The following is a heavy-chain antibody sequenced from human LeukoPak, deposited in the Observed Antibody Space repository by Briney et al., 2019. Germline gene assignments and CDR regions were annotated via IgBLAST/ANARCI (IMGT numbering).Heavy chain of an antibody. CDR2: IYTSGST. CDR1: GGSISSYY. V-gene: IGHV4-4*07. J-gene: IGHJ6*03. Sequence: SETLSLTCTVSGGSISSYYWSWIRQPAGKGLEWIGRIYTSGSTNYNPSLKSRVTMSVDTSKNQFSLKLSSVTAADTAVYYCARGVGSSWYYYYYYYYMDVWGKGTTVTISS. CDR3: ARGVGSSWYYYYYYYYMDV. D-gene: IGHD6-13*01.